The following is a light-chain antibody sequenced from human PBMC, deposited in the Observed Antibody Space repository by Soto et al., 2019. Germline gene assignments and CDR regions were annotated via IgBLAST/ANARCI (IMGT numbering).Light chain of an antibody. CDR1: SSDVGAYKY. Sequence: QSALTQPASVSGSPGQSVTISCTGTSSDVGAYKYVSWYQKHPGKAPKLMIYGVSNRPSGISNRFSGSKSGNTAFLTISGLQPEDEADYYCSAFTGPSTLDVVGTGTKVTVL. V-gene: IGLV2-14*03. CDR2: GVS. CDR3: SAFTGPSTLDV. J-gene: IGLJ1*01.